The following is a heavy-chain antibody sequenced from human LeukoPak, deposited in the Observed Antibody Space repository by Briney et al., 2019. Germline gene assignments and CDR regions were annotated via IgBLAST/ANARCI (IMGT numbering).Heavy chain of an antibody. D-gene: IGHD1-26*01. V-gene: IGHV1-69*13. Sequence: ASVKVSCKASGGTFSSYAISWVRQAPGQGLEWMGGIIPIFGTANYAQKFQGRVTITADESTTTAYMELSSLRSEDTAVYYCAREKATGEMTHFDYWGQGTLVTVSS. CDR2: IIPIFGTA. J-gene: IGHJ4*02. CDR3: AREKATGEMTHFDY. CDR1: GGTFSSYA.